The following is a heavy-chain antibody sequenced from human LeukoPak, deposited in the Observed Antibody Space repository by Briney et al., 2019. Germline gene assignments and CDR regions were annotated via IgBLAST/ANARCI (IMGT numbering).Heavy chain of an antibody. V-gene: IGHV1-2*06. D-gene: IGHD6-13*01. Sequence: ASVKVSCKASGYTFTGYYMHWVRQAPGQGLEWMGRINPNSGGTNCAQTFQGRVTMTRDTSITTAYLEVSSLRSDDTAVYYCARGEYSSSWDHYYFDYWGQGTLVTVSS. CDR2: INPNSGGT. CDR3: ARGEYSSSWDHYYFDY. CDR1: GYTFTGYY. J-gene: IGHJ4*02.